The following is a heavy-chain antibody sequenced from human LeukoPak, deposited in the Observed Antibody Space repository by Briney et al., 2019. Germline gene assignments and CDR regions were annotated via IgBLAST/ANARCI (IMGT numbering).Heavy chain of an antibody. J-gene: IGHJ4*02. V-gene: IGHV3-11*01. D-gene: IGHD2/OR15-2a*01. CDR2: ISSSGSTI. Sequence: GRSLRLSCAASGFTFSDYYMSWIRQAPGKGLEWVSYISSSGSTIYYADSVKGRFTISRDNAKNSLYLQMNSLRAEDTAVYYCARIYRKYYFDYWGQGTLVTVSS. CDR3: ARIYRKYYFDY. CDR1: GFTFSDYY.